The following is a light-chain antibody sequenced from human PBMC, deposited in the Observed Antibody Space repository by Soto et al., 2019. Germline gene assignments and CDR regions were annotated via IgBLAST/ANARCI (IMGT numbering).Light chain of an antibody. CDR2: EVT. V-gene: IGLV2-14*01. CDR3: TSYSSSSPVL. J-gene: IGLJ2*01. CDR1: SSDVGAYNY. Sequence: QSALTQPDSVSGSLGQSITISCTGTSSDVGAYNYVSWYQQHPDKAPKLLIFEVTNRPSGVSGRFSGSKSGITASLSISGLQPEDEADYYCTSYSSSSPVLFGGGTKLTVL.